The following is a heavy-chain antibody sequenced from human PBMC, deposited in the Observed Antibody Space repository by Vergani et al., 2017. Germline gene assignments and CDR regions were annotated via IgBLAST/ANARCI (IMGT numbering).Heavy chain of an antibody. Sequence: QVQLVESGGGVVQPGRSLRLSCAASGFTFSSYGMHWVRQAPGKGLEWVAVISYDGSNKYYADSVKGRFTISRDNSKNTLYLQMNSLRAEDTAVYYCAKALMAGKWEPFDYWGQGTLVTVSS. J-gene: IGHJ4*02. CDR3: AKALMAGKWEPFDY. CDR2: ISYDGSNK. D-gene: IGHD1-26*01. CDR1: GFTFSSYG. V-gene: IGHV3-30*18.